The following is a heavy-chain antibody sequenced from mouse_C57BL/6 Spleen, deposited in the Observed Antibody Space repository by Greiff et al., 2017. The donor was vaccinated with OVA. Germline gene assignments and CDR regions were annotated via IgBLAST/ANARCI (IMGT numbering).Heavy chain of an antibody. D-gene: IGHD4-1*01. CDR2: ISDGGSYT. CDR3: ARDSTGTYFDY. CDR1: GFTFSSYA. V-gene: IGHV5-4*01. J-gene: IGHJ2*01. Sequence: DVMLVESGGGLVKPGGSLKLSCAASGFTFSSYAMSWVRQTPEKRLEWVATISDGGSYTYYPDNVKGRFTISRDNAKINLYLQMSHLKSEDTAMYYCARDSTGTYFDYWGQGTTLTVSS.